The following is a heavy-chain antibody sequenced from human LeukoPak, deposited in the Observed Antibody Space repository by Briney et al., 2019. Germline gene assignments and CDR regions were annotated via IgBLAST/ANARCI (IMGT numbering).Heavy chain of an antibody. CDR1: GYTFTSYG. J-gene: IGHJ6*03. V-gene: IGHV1-18*01. CDR2: ISAYNGNT. Sequence: ASVKVSCKASGYTFTSYGISWVRQAPGQGLEWMGWISAYNGNTNYAQKLQGRVTMTTDTSTSTAYMELRSLRSDDTAVYYCERDKYGGRYYFYYYYNWDVGGKGPRAPFPS. CDR3: ERDKYGGRYYFYYYYNWDV. D-gene: IGHD1-26*01.